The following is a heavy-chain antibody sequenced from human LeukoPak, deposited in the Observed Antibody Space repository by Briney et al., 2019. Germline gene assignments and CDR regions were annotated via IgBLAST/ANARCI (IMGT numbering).Heavy chain of an antibody. J-gene: IGHJ4*02. Sequence: GGSLRLSCAASGFTIGSYAMSWVRQAPGKGLEWVSAISGSGGSTYYADSVKGRFTISRDNSKNTLYLQMNSLRAEDTAVYCCAKGSSTGGYRDYWGQGTLVTVSS. CDR3: AKGSSTGGYRDY. CDR2: ISGSGGST. D-gene: IGHD5-24*01. CDR1: GFTIGSYA. V-gene: IGHV3-23*01.